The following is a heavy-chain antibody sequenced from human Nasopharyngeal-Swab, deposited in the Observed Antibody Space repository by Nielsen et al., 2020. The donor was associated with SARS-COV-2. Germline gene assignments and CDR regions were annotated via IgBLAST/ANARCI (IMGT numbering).Heavy chain of an antibody. V-gene: IGHV4-30-4*07. J-gene: IGHJ4*02. CDR3: AREGSSSMALDY. Sequence: SETLSLTCAVSGGSISSGGYSWSWIRQPPGKGLEWIGYIYYSGSTYYNPSLKSRVTISVDTSKNQFSLKLSSVTAADMAVYYCAREGSSSMALDYWGQGTLVTVSS. D-gene: IGHD6-6*01. CDR2: IYYSGST. CDR1: GGSISSGGYS.